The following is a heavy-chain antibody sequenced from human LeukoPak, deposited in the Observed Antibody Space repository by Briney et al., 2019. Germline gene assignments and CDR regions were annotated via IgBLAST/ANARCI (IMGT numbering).Heavy chain of an antibody. Sequence: SETLSLTCTVSGASISTYYWSWIRQPPGKGLEWIGYIYYSGSTNYNPSLKSRVTISKDTSKNQFSLKLNSVTAADTAVYYCARVYPYDGSIGCVDYWGQGTLVTVSS. CDR1: GASISTYY. V-gene: IGHV4-59*01. D-gene: IGHD3-22*01. CDR3: ARVYPYDGSIGCVDY. J-gene: IGHJ4*02. CDR2: IYYSGST.